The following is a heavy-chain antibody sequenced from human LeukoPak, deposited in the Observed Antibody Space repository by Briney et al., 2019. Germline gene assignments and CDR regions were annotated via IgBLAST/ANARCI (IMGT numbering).Heavy chain of an antibody. CDR2: INPSGGST. J-gene: IGHJ4*02. V-gene: IGHV1-46*01. CDR3: ARDHRHTAMDY. Sequence: ASVKVSCKASGYTFTSYYMHWVRQAPGQGLEWMGIINPSGGSTSYAQRFQGRVTMTRDTSTSTVYMELSSLRSEDTAVYYCARDHRHTAMDYWGQGTLVTVSS. D-gene: IGHD5-18*01. CDR1: GYTFTSYY.